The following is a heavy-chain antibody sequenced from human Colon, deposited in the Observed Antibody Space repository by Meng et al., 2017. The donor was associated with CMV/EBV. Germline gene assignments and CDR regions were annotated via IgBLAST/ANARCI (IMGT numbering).Heavy chain of an antibody. CDR2: LRYDGKYK. Sequence: SGFTLSTSGMHWVRQAPGKRLEWVAFLRYDGKYKYYGDSVKGRFTISRDSSNNTLYLQMNSLRADDTAVYYCAKVSTMVVSPSYFQDWGQGTLVTVSS. J-gene: IGHJ1*01. CDR3: AKVSTMVVSPSYFQD. D-gene: IGHD4-23*01. CDR1: GFTLSTSG. V-gene: IGHV3-30*02.